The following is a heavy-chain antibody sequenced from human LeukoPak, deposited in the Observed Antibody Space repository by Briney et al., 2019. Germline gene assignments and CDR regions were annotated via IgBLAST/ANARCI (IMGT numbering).Heavy chain of an antibody. D-gene: IGHD4-17*01. Sequence: ASVTVSFTASGYTFTIYAMHWVRQAPGQRLEWMGWINAGNGNTKYSQKFQGRVTITRDTSASTAYMELSSLRSEDTAVYYCARDLPSGDYGSPRFDPWGQGTLVTVSS. CDR3: ARDLPSGDYGSPRFDP. V-gene: IGHV1-3*01. CDR2: INAGNGNT. CDR1: GYTFTIYA. J-gene: IGHJ5*02.